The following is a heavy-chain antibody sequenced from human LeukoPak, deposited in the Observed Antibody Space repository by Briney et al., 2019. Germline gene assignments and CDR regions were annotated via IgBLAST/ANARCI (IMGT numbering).Heavy chain of an antibody. CDR3: AAIVSRGSSSSSYDY. CDR2: IVVGSGNT. J-gene: IGHJ4*02. D-gene: IGHD6-6*01. V-gene: IGHV1-58*02. Sequence: SVKVSCKASGFTFTSSAMQWVRQARGQRLEWIGWIVVGSGNTNYAQKFQERVTITRGMSTSTAYMELSSLRSEDTAVYYCAAIVSRGSSSSSYDYWGQGTLVTVSS. CDR1: GFTFTSSA.